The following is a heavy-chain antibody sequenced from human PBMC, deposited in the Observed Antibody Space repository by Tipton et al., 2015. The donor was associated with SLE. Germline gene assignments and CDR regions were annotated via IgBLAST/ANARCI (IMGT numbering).Heavy chain of an antibody. Sequence: TLSLTCTVSGGSISSSSYYWGWIGQPPGKGLEWIGSIYYSGSTYYNPSLKSRVTISVDTSKNQFSLKLSSVTAADTAVYYCARDRGIAVAGTTDYWGQGTLVTVSS. V-gene: IGHV4-39*07. CDR1: GGSISSSSYY. CDR3: ARDRGIAVAGTTDY. CDR2: IYYSGST. D-gene: IGHD6-19*01. J-gene: IGHJ4*02.